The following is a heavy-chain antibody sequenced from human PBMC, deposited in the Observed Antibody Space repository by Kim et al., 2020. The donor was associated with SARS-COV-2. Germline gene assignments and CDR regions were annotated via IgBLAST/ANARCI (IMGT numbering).Heavy chain of an antibody. CDR3: ARDSTSGGMVCAKEPRPDYYYYGMDV. Sequence: SQTLSLTCAISGDSVSSNSAAWNWIRQSPSRGLEWLGRTYYRSKWYNDYAVSVKSRITINPDTSKNQFSLQLNSVTPEDTAVYYCARDSTSGGMVCAKEPRPDYYYYGMDVWGQGTTVTVSS. J-gene: IGHJ6*02. CDR1: GDSVSSNSAA. D-gene: IGHD2-8*01. CDR2: TYYRSKWYN. V-gene: IGHV6-1*01.